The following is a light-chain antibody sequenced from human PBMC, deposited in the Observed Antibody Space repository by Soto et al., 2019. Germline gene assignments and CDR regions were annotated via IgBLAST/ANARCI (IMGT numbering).Light chain of an antibody. CDR1: TSNIGAGFD. CDR2: GNN. CDR3: AAWDDSLSGVV. V-gene: IGLV1-40*01. Sequence: QSVLTQPPSVSGALGQRVTISCTGSTSNIGAGFDVHWYQQFPGTAPKLLIFGNNNRPSGVPDRFSGSKSGTSASLAITGLQAEDEADYYCAAWDDSLSGVVFGGGTKLTVL. J-gene: IGLJ2*01.